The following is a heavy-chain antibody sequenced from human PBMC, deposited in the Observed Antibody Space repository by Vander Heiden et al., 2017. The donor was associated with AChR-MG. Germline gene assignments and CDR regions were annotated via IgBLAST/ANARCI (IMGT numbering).Heavy chain of an antibody. D-gene: IGHD1-26*01. Sequence: QVRLVESGGGVVRPGVSLRLSCAASGFTFSNYGFHWVRQAPGKGLEWVAFIRFDGSRQFYAESVKGRITISRDKSKKTVYLQMNSLRGDDTAIYYCGKDRVLSPNIEGYNAMDVWGQGTTVTVSS. CDR2: IRFDGSRQ. V-gene: IGHV3-30*02. CDR1: GFTFSNYG. J-gene: IGHJ6*02. CDR3: GKDRVLSPNIEGYNAMDV.